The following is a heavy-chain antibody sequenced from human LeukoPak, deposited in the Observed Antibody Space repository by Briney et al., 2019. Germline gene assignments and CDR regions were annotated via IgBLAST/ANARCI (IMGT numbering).Heavy chain of an antibody. J-gene: IGHJ6*03. CDR2: ISAYNGNT. CDR3: ARSTSRSYYYMDV. Sequence: ASVKVSCKASAYSFTSYGFGWVRQAPGQGLEWMGWISAYNGNTNYAQKLQGRVTMTTDTSTSTVYMELSSLRSDDTAVYYCARSTSRSYYYMDVWGKGTTVTVSS. CDR1: AYSFTSYG. V-gene: IGHV1-18*01.